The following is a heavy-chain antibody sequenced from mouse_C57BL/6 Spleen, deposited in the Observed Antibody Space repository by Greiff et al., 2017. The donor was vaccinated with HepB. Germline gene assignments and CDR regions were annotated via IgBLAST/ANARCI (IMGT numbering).Heavy chain of an antibody. D-gene: IGHD2-1*01. CDR3: ARNGGNSLSYWYFDV. CDR1: GYTFTSYW. CDR2: IYPSDSET. V-gene: IGHV1-61*01. Sequence: VQLQQPGAELVRPGSSVKLSCKASGYTFTSYWMDWVKQRPGQGLEWIGNIYPSDSETHYNQKFKDKATLTVDKSSSTAYMQLSSLTSEDSAVYYCARNGGNSLSYWYFDVWGTGTTVTVSS. J-gene: IGHJ1*03.